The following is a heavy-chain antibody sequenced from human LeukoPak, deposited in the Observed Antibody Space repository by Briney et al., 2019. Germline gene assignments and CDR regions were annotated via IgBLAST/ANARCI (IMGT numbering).Heavy chain of an antibody. CDR1: GFTFSNYA. V-gene: IGHV3-23*01. J-gene: IGHJ4*02. D-gene: IGHD3-10*01. CDR2: ISAGGGAT. CDR3: AKDGSGSPYYFDY. Sequence: GGPLRLSCAASGFTFSNYAMSWVRQAPGKGLEWVSAISAGGGATYYADSVKGRFTISRDNSKNTLYLQMNSLRAEDTAVFYCAKDGSGSPYYFDYWGQGTLVTVSS.